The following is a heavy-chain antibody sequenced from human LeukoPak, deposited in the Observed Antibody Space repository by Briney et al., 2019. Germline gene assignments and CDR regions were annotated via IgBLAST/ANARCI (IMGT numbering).Heavy chain of an antibody. CDR1: GDSFSSNNAV. CDR3: ARHTSGTGAFDI. J-gene: IGHJ3*02. V-gene: IGHV6-1*01. Sequence: SQTLSLTCVISGDSFSSNNAVWNWVRQSPSRGLEWLGRTFHRSKWYNEYAVFVKSRIMINPDTSRNQFSLQLSSLTPEDTAVYYCARHTSGTGAFDIWGQGTMVTVSS. D-gene: IGHD1-1*01. CDR2: TFHRSKWYN.